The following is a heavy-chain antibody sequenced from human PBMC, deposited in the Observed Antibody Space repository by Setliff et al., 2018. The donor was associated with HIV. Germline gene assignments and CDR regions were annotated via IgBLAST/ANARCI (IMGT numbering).Heavy chain of an antibody. CDR3: ARAPPYKWEPSQDY. V-gene: IGHV4-4*07. Sequence: SETLSLTCTVSGGPIGSYYWSWIRQPAGKGLEWIGRIYTTGSTNYSPSLKSRVTMSVDTSKNLFSLKLSSVTAADTAVYYCARAPPYKWEPSQDYWGQGTLVTVSS. CDR2: IYTTGST. CDR1: GGPIGSYY. D-gene: IGHD1-26*01. J-gene: IGHJ4*02.